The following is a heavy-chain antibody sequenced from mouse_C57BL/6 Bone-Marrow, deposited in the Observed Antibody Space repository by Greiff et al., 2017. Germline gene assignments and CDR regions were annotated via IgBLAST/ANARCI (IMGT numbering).Heavy chain of an antibody. V-gene: IGHV1-26*01. CDR1: GYTFTDYY. Sequence: EVQLQQSGPELVKPGASVKISCKASGYTFTDYYMNWVKQSHGKSLEWIGDINPNNGGTSYNQKFKGKATVTVNKSSSTAYMELRSLTSEDSAVYYCARSDLFITTVVATRYFDVWGTGTTVTGSS. D-gene: IGHD1-1*01. J-gene: IGHJ1*03. CDR2: INPNNGGT. CDR3: ARSDLFITTVVATRYFDV.